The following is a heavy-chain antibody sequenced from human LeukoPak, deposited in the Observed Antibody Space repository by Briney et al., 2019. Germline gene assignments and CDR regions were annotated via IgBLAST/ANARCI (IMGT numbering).Heavy chain of an antibody. CDR3: ARRGDGSGSYPFFDF. V-gene: IGHV3-53*01. D-gene: IGHD3-10*01. CDR1: GFTVSSNY. CDR2: IYSGGST. J-gene: IGHJ4*02. Sequence: GGSLRLSCAASGFTVSSNYMSWVRQAPGKGLEWVSVIYSGGSTYYADSVKGRFTISRDNSKNTLYLQMNSLRAEDTAVYYCARRGDGSGSYPFFDFWGQGTLVAVSS.